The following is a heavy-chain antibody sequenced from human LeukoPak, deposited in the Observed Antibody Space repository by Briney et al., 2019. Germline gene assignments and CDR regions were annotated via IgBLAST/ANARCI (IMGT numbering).Heavy chain of an antibody. D-gene: IGHD3-10*01. CDR2: IDPSDSYT. CDR3: ARLYGSGRNFFDY. CDR1: GYSFTSYW. V-gene: IGHV5-10-1*01. J-gene: IGHJ4*02. Sequence: GESLKISCKGSGYSFTSYWISWVRQMPGKGLEWMGSIDPSDSYTNYGPSFQGHVTMSADKSISTAHLQWSSLKASDTAMYYCARLYGSGRNFFDYWGQGTLVTVSS.